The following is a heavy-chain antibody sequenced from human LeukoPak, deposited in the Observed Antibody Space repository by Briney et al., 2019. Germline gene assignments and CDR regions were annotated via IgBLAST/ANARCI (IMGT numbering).Heavy chain of an antibody. CDR3: ARVIAAAGTRPYYYYYMDV. CDR2: IIPIFGTA. Sequence: GASVKVSCKASGGTFSSYAIIWVRQAPGQGLEWMGGIIPIFGTANYAQKFQGRVTITTDESTSTAYMELSSLRSEDTAVYYCARVIAAAGTRPYYYYYMDVWGKGTTVTVSS. J-gene: IGHJ6*03. D-gene: IGHD6-13*01. CDR1: GGTFSSYA. V-gene: IGHV1-69*05.